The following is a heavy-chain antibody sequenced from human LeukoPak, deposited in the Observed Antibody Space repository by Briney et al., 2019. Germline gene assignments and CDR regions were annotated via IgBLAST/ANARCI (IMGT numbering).Heavy chain of an antibody. V-gene: IGHV3-21*01. Sequence: GGSLRLSCAASGFTFSSYSMNWVRQAPGKGLEWVSSISSSSYIYYADSVKGRFTISRDNAKNSLYLQMNSLRAEDTAVYYCARDRSSGWTDAFDIWGQGTMVTVSS. CDR3: ARDRSSGWTDAFDI. J-gene: IGHJ3*02. CDR1: GFTFSSYS. CDR2: ISSSSYI. D-gene: IGHD6-19*01.